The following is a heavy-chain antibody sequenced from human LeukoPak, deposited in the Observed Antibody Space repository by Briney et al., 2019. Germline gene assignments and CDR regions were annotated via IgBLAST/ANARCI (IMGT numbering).Heavy chain of an antibody. D-gene: IGHD2-2*01. V-gene: IGHV4-39*07. CDR2: IYYSGST. Sequence: PSETLSLTCTVSGGSISSSSYCWGWIRQPPGKGLEWIGSIYYSGSTYYNPSLKSRVTISVDTSKNQFSLKLSSVTAADTAVYYCARGNTTPLVVPAATVFDYWGQGTLVTVSS. CDR1: GGSISSSSYC. CDR3: ARGNTTPLVVPAATVFDY. J-gene: IGHJ4*02.